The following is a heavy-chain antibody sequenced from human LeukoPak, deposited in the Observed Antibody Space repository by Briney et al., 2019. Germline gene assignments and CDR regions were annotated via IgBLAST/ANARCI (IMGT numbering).Heavy chain of an antibody. Sequence: PSETLSLTCTVSGGSISSYYWSWIRQPPGKGLEWIGYIYYSGSTNYNPSLKSRVTISVDTSKNQFSLKLSSVTAADTAVYYCARARWLQLPFDYWGQGTLVTVSS. D-gene: IGHD5-24*01. V-gene: IGHV4-59*01. CDR1: GGSISSYY. J-gene: IGHJ4*02. CDR2: IYYSGST. CDR3: ARARWLQLPFDY.